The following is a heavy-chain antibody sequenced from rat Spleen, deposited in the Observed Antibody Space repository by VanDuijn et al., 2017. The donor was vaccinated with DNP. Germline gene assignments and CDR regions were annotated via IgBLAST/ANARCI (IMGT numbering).Heavy chain of an antibody. CDR1: GFTFSNYD. D-gene: IGHD1-4*01. J-gene: IGHJ3*01. CDR3: TREAPDGYWIAY. Sequence: VQLVESGGGLVQPGRSMKLSCAASGFTFSNYDMAWVRQPPGKGPEWMGRMWYDGDTAYNSVLKSRLSISRDTSKNQVLLKMNSLQTDDTGTYYCTREAPDGYWIAYWGQGTLVTVSS. CDR2: MWYDGDT. V-gene: IGHV2-63*01.